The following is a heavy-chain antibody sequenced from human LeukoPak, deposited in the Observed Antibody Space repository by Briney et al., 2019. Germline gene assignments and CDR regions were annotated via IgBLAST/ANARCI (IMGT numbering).Heavy chain of an antibody. CDR3: ARDAQHLVDLYYYYYYMDV. J-gene: IGHJ6*03. V-gene: IGHV3-48*02. CDR1: GFTFSSYS. Sequence: GGSLRLSCAASGFTFSSYSVNWVRQAPGKGLEWVSYISSSSTTIYYADSVKGRFTISRDNAKNSLYLQINSLRDEDTAVYYCARDAQHLVDLYYYYYYMDVWGKGTTVTVSS. D-gene: IGHD6-13*01. CDR2: ISSSSTTI.